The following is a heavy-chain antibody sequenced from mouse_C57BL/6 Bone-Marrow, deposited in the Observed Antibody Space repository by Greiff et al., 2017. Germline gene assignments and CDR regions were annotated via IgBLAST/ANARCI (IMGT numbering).Heavy chain of an antibody. CDR2: ISSGSSTI. CDR3: ARRNTVVMDYAMDY. J-gene: IGHJ4*01. Sequence: DVQLVESGGGLVKPGGSLKLSCAASGFTFSDYGMHWVRQAPEKGLEWVAYISSGSSTISYADTVKGRFTISRDNAKNTLFLQMTSLRSEDTAMYYCARRNTVVMDYAMDYWGQGTSVTVSS. V-gene: IGHV5-17*01. CDR1: GFTFSDYG. D-gene: IGHD1-1*01.